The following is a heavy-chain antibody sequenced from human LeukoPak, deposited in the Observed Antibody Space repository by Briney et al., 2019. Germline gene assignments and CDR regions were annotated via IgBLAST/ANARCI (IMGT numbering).Heavy chain of an antibody. Sequence: SETLSLTCSVSGFSIGTGYSWGWIRQPPGKGLEWIGTIYHRGNTYYNPSLMSRVTVSLDTSKNQFSLRLTSVTAADTALYYCARASKYDFWSGYYYYYYYYMDVWGKGTTVTVSS. CDR2: IYHRGNT. J-gene: IGHJ6*03. CDR1: GFSIGTGYS. CDR3: ARASKYDFWSGYYYYYYYYMDV. V-gene: IGHV4-38-2*02. D-gene: IGHD3-3*01.